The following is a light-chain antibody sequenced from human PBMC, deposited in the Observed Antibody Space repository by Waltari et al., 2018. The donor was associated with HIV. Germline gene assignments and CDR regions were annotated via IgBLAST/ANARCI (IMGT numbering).Light chain of an antibody. Sequence: QSVLTQPPSLSGAPGQRVTISCTGSSSNLGTGYEVHWYQQLPGTAPKLLLCGDCNPPSGGPDRCAGCKAGTADSLAITGLQAEDEAVYYCQSYDTSLSGVVFGGGTKLTVL. CDR1: SSNLGTGYE. CDR2: GDC. V-gene: IGLV1-40*01. J-gene: IGLJ3*02. CDR3: QSYDTSLSGVV.